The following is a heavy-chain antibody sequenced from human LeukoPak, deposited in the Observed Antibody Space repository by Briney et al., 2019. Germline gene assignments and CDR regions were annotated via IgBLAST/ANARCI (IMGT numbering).Heavy chain of an antibody. D-gene: IGHD5-18*01. CDR2: IKQDGSET. Sequence: ETLSLTCSVSGYSISSGYYWGWVRQAPGKGLEWVANIKQDGSETYCVDSVKGRFTISRDNAKNSLYLQMNSLRDEDTAVYYCARGGSGYSYGKIDSWGQGILVTVSS. J-gene: IGHJ4*02. V-gene: IGHV3-7*01. CDR1: GYSISSGYY. CDR3: ARGGSGYSYGKIDS.